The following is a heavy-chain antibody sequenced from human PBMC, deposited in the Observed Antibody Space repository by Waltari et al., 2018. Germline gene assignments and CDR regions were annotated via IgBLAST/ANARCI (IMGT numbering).Heavy chain of an antibody. CDR2: IVGSGTNT. Sequence: EVQLLESGGGLVQPGGFLRVSCAALGFPFGHYVMPGVRQAPGKGLEWVSGIVGSGTNTYYADSVKGRFTISRDNSRNILYLQMNSLRAEDTAIYFCAKESSYDSLENWGQGTLVTVSS. CDR1: GFPFGHYV. CDR3: AKESSYDSLEN. D-gene: IGHD3-22*01. V-gene: IGHV3-23*01. J-gene: IGHJ4*02.